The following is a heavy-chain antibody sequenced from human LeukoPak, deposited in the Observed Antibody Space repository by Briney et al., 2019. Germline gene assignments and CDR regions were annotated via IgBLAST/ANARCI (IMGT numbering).Heavy chain of an antibody. V-gene: IGHV4-4*07. CDR1: GGSISSYY. J-gene: IGHJ4*02. CDR2: IYTSGST. Sequence: SETLSLTCTVSGGSISSYYWSWIRQPAGKGLEWIGRIYTSGSTNHNPSLKSRVTMSVDTSKNQFSLKLSSVTAADTAVYYCARSTIFGVVPDYWGQGTLVTVSS. D-gene: IGHD3-3*01. CDR3: ARSTIFGVVPDY.